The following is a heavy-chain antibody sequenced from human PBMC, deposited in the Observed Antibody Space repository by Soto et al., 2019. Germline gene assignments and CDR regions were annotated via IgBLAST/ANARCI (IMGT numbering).Heavy chain of an antibody. J-gene: IGHJ6*03. Sequence: SETLSLTCTVSGGSISSGGYYWSWIRQHPGKGLEWIGYIYYSGSTYYNPSLKSRVTISVDTSKNQFSLKLSSVTAADTAVYYCASWFRPYYYMDVWGKGTTVTVSS. CDR2: IYYSGST. CDR1: GGSISSGGYY. CDR3: ASWFRPYYYMDV. D-gene: IGHD3-10*01. V-gene: IGHV4-31*03.